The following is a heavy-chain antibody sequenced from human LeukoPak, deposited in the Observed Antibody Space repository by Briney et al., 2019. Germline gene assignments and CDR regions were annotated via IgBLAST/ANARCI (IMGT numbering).Heavy chain of an antibody. CDR2: ISGSGDTT. Sequence: GGSLRLSCAASGFTFSSYGMSWVRQAPGKGLEWVSAISGSGDTTYYADSVKGRFTISRDNAKNSLYLQMNSLRAEDTAVYYCARGRSGIDAFDIWGQGTMVTVSS. J-gene: IGHJ3*02. D-gene: IGHD3-10*01. CDR3: ARGRSGIDAFDI. CDR1: GFTFSSYG. V-gene: IGHV3-23*01.